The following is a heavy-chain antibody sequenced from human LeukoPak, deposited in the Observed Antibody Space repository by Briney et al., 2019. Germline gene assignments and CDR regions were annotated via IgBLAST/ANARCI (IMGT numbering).Heavy chain of an antibody. J-gene: IGHJ4*02. CDR3: ARDPTYYYGSGSYFYFDY. Sequence: SQTLSLTCAISGDSVSSNSAAWNWIRQSPSRGLEWLGRTYYRPKWYNDYAVFVKSRISINSDTSKNQFSLQLNSVTPEDTAVYYCARDPTYYYGSGSYFYFDYWGQGTLVTASS. CDR1: GDSVSSNSAA. V-gene: IGHV6-1*01. CDR2: TYYRPKWYN. D-gene: IGHD3-10*01.